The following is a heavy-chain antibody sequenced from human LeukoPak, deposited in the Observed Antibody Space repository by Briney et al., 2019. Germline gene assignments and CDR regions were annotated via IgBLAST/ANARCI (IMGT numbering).Heavy chain of an antibody. Sequence: GGSLRLSCAASGFTFSSYWMSWVRQAPGKGLEWVANIKQDGREKYYVDSVKGRFTISRDNAKNSLYPQMNSLRAEDTAVYYCARDRERYDAFDIWGQGTMVTVSS. V-gene: IGHV3-7*01. CDR3: ARDRERYDAFDI. J-gene: IGHJ3*02. D-gene: IGHD1-26*01. CDR1: GFTFSSYW. CDR2: IKQDGREK.